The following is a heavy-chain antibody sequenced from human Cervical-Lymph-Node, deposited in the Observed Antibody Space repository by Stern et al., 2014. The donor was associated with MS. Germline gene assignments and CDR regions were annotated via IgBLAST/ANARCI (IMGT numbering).Heavy chain of an antibody. D-gene: IGHD2/OR15-2a*01. J-gene: IGHJ4*02. CDR1: GYSISSGHY. CDR3: ARVLDY. V-gene: IGHV4-38-2*01. CDR2: IHHSGTA. Sequence: QVQLQESGPGLAKPSETLSLTCAVSGYSISSGHYWTWIRQPPGKGLEWIGNIHHSGTASYNPSLKSRVTMSVDTAPNQFSLNLSSVTAADTAVYYCARVLDYWGQGTLVTVSS.